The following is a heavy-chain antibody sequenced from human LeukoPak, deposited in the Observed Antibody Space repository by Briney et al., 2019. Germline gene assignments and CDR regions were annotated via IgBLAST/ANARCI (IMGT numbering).Heavy chain of an antibody. CDR2: ISSSSSYI. CDR1: GVTFSSYS. CDR3: ARDPQLWSYYYYYYMDV. Sequence: PGGSLRLSCAASGVTFSSYSMNWVRQAPGKGLEWVSSISSSSSYIYYADSAKGRFTISRDNAKNSLYLQMNSLRAEDTAVYYCARDPQLWSYYYYYYMDVWGKGTTVTVSS. J-gene: IGHJ6*03. D-gene: IGHD5-18*01. V-gene: IGHV3-21*01.